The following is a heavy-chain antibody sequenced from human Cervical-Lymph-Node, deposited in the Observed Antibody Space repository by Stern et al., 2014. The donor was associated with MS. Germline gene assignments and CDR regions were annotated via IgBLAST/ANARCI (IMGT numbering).Heavy chain of an antibody. J-gene: IGHJ4*02. Sequence: EVQLVESGGGLVQPGRSLRLSCAASGFTFNDYVMHWVRQAPGKGLEWVSRISWNSASIAYADSVKGRFTISRDNAKNSLYLQMDRLRAEDTAFYYCAKGVDLPYCTNGICWGGIDSWGQGALVTVSS. CDR1: GFTFNDYV. V-gene: IGHV3-9*01. D-gene: IGHD2-8*01. CDR2: ISWNSASI. CDR3: AKGVDLPYCTNGICWGGIDS.